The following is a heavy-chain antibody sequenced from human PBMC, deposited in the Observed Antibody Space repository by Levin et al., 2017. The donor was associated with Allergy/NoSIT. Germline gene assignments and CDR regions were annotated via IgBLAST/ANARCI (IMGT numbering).Heavy chain of an antibody. CDR3: ARRGRGRPDY. CDR1: GGSFNGYY. Sequence: GSLRLSCAVYGGSFNGYYWSWIRQPPGKGLEWIGEINHSGSTNYNPSLKSRVTISVDTSKNQFSLKLSSVTAADTAVYYCARRGRGRPDYWGQGTLVTVSS. J-gene: IGHJ4*02. CDR2: INHSGST. V-gene: IGHV4-34*01.